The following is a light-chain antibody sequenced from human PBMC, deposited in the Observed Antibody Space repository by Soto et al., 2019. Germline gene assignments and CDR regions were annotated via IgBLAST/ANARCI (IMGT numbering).Light chain of an antibody. CDR2: AAS. Sequence: DIQMTQSPSSLSASVGDRVTIPCRASQSISTYLHWYQQKPGKAPNLLIYAASTLQSGVPSRFSGSGSGTDFTLTISSLQPEDFATYYCQQYNSYSPTFGQGTKVDI. J-gene: IGKJ1*01. CDR3: QQYNSYSPT. CDR1: QSISTY. V-gene: IGKV1-39*01.